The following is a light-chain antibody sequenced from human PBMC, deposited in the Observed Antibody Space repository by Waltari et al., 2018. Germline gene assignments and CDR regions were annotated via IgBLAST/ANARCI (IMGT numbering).Light chain of an antibody. CDR3: QVWCSSSNQQVL. Sequence: SYDLTQPPSVSVSPGQTARITCGGDNFGNKNVHWYQQKPPQAPVLVIYYDGERPSGIPERCSAANTGNNTTLPTSGVEAGDEADYYCQVWCSSSNQQVLFGRGTRLTAL. J-gene: IGLJ7*02. CDR2: YDG. CDR1: NFGNKN. V-gene: IGLV3-21*01.